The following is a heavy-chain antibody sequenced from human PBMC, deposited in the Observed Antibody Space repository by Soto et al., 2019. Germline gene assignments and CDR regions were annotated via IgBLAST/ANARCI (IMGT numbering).Heavy chain of an antibody. CDR1: GYSFTSYW. D-gene: IGHD3-22*01. CDR3: ARRGAPLMFYYDSSGYYENNWFDP. CDR2: IYPGDSDT. V-gene: IGHV5-51*01. J-gene: IGHJ5*02. Sequence: PGESLKISCRGSGYSFTSYWIGWVRQMPGKGLEWMGIIYPGDSDTRYSPSFQGQVTISADKSISTAYLQWSSLKASDTAMYYCARRGAPLMFYYDSSGYYENNWFDPWGQGTLVTVSS.